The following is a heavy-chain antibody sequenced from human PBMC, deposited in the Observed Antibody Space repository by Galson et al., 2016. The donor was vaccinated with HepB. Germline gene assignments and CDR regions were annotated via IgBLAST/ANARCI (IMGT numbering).Heavy chain of an antibody. D-gene: IGHD3-22*01. CDR3: AREDSSGFYYFDY. V-gene: IGHV3-30*04. CDR1: GFTFSTYA. CDR2: ISYDGSNK. Sequence: SLRLSCAASGFTFSTYAMHWVRQAPGKGLEWVALISYDGSNKYYADPVKGRFTISRDNSKNTLYLKMNSWRAEDTAVYSCAREDSSGFYYFDYWGREPWSPSPQ. J-gene: IGHJ4*02.